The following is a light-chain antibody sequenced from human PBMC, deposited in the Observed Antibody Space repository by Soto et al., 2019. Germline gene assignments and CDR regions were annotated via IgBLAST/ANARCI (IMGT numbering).Light chain of an antibody. Sequence: EIGLTQYPGTLSLSPGERATLSCRASQRVSSSYLAWYQQKHGQAPRLLIYGASSRDTGIPDRFSGGGSGTDFNLTISRLEPEDFAVYYCQQYGSSPLTFGGGTKVEIK. J-gene: IGKJ4*01. CDR3: QQYGSSPLT. CDR1: QRVSSSY. CDR2: GAS. V-gene: IGKV3-20*01.